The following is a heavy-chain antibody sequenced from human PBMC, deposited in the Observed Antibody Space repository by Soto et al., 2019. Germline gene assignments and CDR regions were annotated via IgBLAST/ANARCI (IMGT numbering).Heavy chain of an antibody. CDR2: ISGSGGST. J-gene: IGHJ6*03. Sequence: EVQLLESGGGLVQPGVSLRLSCAASGFSFSSYAMSWVRQAPGKGLEWVSTISGSGGSTYYAGSVKGRFTISRDNSKNNVYVPMNSLMGEDTAVDYCAKYASGYYDGYYYYYDMYVWGKVTTVNVSS. CDR3: AKYASGYYDGYYYYYDMYV. CDR1: GFSFSSYA. V-gene: IGHV3-23*01. D-gene: IGHD6-25*01.